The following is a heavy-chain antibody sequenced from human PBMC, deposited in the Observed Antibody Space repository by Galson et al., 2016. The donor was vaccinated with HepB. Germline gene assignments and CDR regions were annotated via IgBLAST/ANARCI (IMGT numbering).Heavy chain of an antibody. D-gene: IGHD3-22*01. CDR1: GFTFSSYG. CDR2: IWYDGSNK. Sequence: SLRLSCAASGFTFSSYGMHWVRQAPGKGLEWVAVIWYDGSNKYYADSVKGRFTISRDNSKNTLYLQMNSLRAEDTAVYSCARDEPYYDRSGLLDYWGQGTLVTVSS. CDR3: ARDEPYYDRSGLLDY. V-gene: IGHV3-33*01. J-gene: IGHJ4*02.